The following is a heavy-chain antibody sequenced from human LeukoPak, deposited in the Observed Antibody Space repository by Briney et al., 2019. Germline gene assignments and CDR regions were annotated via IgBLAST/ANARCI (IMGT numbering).Heavy chain of an antibody. CDR3: ARDQYNWNDSYDAFDI. D-gene: IGHD1-20*01. Sequence: SQTLSLTCAISGDSVSSNSAAWNWIRQSPSRGLEWLGRTYYRSKWYNDYAVSVKSRITINPDTSKNQFSLKLSSVTAADTAVYYCARDQYNWNDSYDAFDIWGQGTMVTVSS. CDR2: TYYRSKWYN. J-gene: IGHJ3*02. V-gene: IGHV6-1*01. CDR1: GDSVSSNSAA.